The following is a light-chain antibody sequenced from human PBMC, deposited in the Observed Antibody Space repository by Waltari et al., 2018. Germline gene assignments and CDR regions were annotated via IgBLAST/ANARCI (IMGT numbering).Light chain of an antibody. J-gene: IGKJ4*01. CDR2: GAS. Sequence: VLLTQSLAYLSVSPGDTVILSCRASQSVRTNLVWYQQKAGQAPRTLFYGASTRASGVPSRFSGSGSETDFTLIISSLQSEDAAVYFCQQYYVWPPITFGGGTKLEI. V-gene: IGKV3-15*01. CDR3: QQYYVWPPIT. CDR1: QSVRTN.